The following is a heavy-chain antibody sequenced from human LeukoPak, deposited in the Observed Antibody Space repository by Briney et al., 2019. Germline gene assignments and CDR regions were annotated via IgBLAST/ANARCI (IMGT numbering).Heavy chain of an antibody. CDR1: GYSISSGYY. V-gene: IGHV4-38-2*02. J-gene: IGHJ4*02. CDR2: IYHSGST. CDR3: ARGLGPDY. Sequence: SETLSLTCTVSGYSISSGYYWGWIRQPPGKGLEWIGSIYHSGSTYYNPSLKSRVTISVDTSKNQFSLKLSSVTAADTVVYYCARGLGPDYWGQGTLVTVSS.